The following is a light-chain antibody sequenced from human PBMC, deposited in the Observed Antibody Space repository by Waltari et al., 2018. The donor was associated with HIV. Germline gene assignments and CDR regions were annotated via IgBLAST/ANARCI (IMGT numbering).Light chain of an antibody. CDR1: PSDIGSHN. V-gene: IGLV1-47*01. J-gene: IGLJ3*02. Sequence: QSVLTQPPSASGPPGQRVTISCSGRPSDIGSHNVCCYQLLPVTTPTLLMFSPDQRPSGLPDRFSGSKSGTSASLVISGLRSEDEGDYYCATWEDSLSGWVFGGGTKLTVL. CDR3: ATWEDSLSGWV. CDR2: SPD.